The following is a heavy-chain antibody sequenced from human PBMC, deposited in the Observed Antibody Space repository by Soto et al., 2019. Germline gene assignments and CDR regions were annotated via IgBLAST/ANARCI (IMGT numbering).Heavy chain of an antibody. D-gene: IGHD4-4*01. CDR2: MHSSGST. CDR1: GGSISSYY. V-gene: IGHV4-4*07. Sequence: QVQLQESGPGLVKPSETLSLTCTVSGGSISSYYWSWIRQPAGKGLEWIGRMHSSGSTNYNPSLKSRVTMSVDTSKNQFSLEMSSVTAADTAVYYCASLPTVSSSAFWGQGILVTVSS. J-gene: IGHJ4*02. CDR3: ASLPTVSSSAF.